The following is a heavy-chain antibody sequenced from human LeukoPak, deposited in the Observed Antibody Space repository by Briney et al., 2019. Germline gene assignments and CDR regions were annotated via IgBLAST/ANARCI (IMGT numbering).Heavy chain of an antibody. CDR2: IVSSGSYI. J-gene: IGHJ4*02. CDR1: GFTFSSYS. Sequence: GGSLRLSCAASGFTFSSYSMNWVRQAPGKGLERVSSIVSSGSYIYYADSVKGRFTISRDNAKNSLYLQMNSLRAEDTAVYYCVRESGGDCSTTSCYKGYFDYWGQGTLVTVSS. V-gene: IGHV3-21*01. CDR3: VRESGGDCSTTSCYKGYFDY. D-gene: IGHD2-2*02.